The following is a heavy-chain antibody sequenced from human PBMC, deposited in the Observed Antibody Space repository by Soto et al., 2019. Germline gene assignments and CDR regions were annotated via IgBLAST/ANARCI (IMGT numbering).Heavy chain of an antibody. CDR3: ARVLLYSASGRGWFDP. J-gene: IGHJ5*02. D-gene: IGHD2-2*02. CDR1: GFTFSSFW. CDR2: IKQDGSQK. V-gene: IGHV3-7*03. Sequence: SCAASGFTFSSFWMSWVRQAPGKGLEWVANIKQDGSQKYYVDSVRGRFTISRDNAKNSLYLQMNSLTVDDTAVYYCARVLLYSASGRGWFDPWGQGTLVTVSS.